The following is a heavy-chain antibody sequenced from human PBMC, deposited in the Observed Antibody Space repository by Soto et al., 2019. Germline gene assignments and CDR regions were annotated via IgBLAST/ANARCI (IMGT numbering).Heavy chain of an antibody. J-gene: IGHJ4*02. CDR3: AKDRGYYSSGWPFY. V-gene: IGHV3-21*05. Sequence: GGSLRLSCAASGFTFRNYNMNWVRQAPGKGLEWASDIRIDGTYMHYADSVKGRFTFSRDNSKNTVYLQMNSLRAEDTAVYYCAKDRGYYSSGWPFYWGQGTLVTVSS. CDR1: GFTFRNYN. D-gene: IGHD6-25*01. CDR2: IRIDGTYM.